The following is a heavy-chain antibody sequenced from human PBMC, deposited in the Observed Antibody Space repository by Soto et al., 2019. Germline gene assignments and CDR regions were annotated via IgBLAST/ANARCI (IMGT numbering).Heavy chain of an antibody. V-gene: IGHV3-23*01. CDR3: ARGGPRDGYRDLDY. CDR1: GFTFSTYV. J-gene: IGHJ4*02. Sequence: EVQLLESGGGLVQPGGSLRVSCAASGFTFSTYVMSWVRQAPGKGLEWVSGISGGGTSTKYADSVKGRFTISRDNSKNTVYLQMNTLGADDTAVYYCARGGPRDGYRDLDYWGPGTQVTVSS. D-gene: IGHD5-18*01. CDR2: ISGGGTST.